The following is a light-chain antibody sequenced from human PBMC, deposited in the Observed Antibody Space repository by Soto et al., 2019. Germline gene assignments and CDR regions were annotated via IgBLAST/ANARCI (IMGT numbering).Light chain of an antibody. J-gene: IGKJ1*01. V-gene: IGKV1-39*01. CDR2: AAS. Sequence: DIQMTQSPSSLSASVGDRVTITCRASQGISTYLNWYHQKPGKAPKLLIYAASSLQSGVPSRFSGSGSETDFTLTISSLQPEDFATYSCQQSYSTTWTFGQGNKVEIK. CDR3: QQSYSTTWT. CDR1: QGISTY.